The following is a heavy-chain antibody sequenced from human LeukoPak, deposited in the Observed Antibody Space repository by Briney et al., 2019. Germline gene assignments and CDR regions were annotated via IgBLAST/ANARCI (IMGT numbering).Heavy chain of an antibody. CDR1: GDSISNYY. CDR2: IYTSGST. Sequence: SETLSLTCTVSGDSISNYYWSWIRQPAGKGLEWIGRIYTSGSTNYNPSLKSRVTMSVDTSKTQFSLKLSSVTAADTAVYYCAREVIYSSGYTPSNDAFDIWGQGTMVTVSS. D-gene: IGHD3-22*01. CDR3: AREVIYSSGYTPSNDAFDI. J-gene: IGHJ3*02. V-gene: IGHV4-4*07.